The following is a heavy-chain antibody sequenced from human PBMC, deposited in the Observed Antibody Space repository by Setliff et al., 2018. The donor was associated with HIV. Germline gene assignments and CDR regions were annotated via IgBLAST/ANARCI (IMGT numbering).Heavy chain of an antibody. Sequence: SETLSLTCAVYGESFSGYYWSWIRQPAGKGLEWLGEINHSGRAKYNPSLQARLTMSVDTSENQVSLKVTSVTAADTAVYYCARSTFGAGINMVRGVIEHYYNYYMDVWGKGTPVTVSS. V-gene: IGHV4-34*10. CDR3: ARSTFGAGINMVRGVIEHYYNYYMDV. J-gene: IGHJ6*03. CDR2: INHSGRA. CDR1: GESFSGYY. D-gene: IGHD3-10*01.